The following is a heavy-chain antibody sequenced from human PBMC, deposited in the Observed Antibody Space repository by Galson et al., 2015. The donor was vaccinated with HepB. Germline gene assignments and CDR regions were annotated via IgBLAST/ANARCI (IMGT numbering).Heavy chain of an antibody. CDR1: GYTFSGYD. J-gene: IGHJ4*02. V-gene: IGHV1-8*01. CDR3: VRGLDPDY. CDR2: MNPRSDYT. Sequence: SVKVSCKASGYTFSGYDMMWVRQATGQGLEWMGWMNPRSDYTGYPEKFQGRVIMTGDSSISTAYMELTSLTLEDTGVYYCVRGLDPDYWGQGTLVTVSS.